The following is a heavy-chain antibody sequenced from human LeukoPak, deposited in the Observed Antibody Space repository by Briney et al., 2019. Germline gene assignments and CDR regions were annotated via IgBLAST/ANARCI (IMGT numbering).Heavy chain of an antibody. D-gene: IGHD6-6*01. CDR2: FDPEDGET. V-gene: IGHV1-24*01. Sequence: GASVKVSCKVSGYTLTELSMHWVRQAPGKGLEWMGGFDPEDGETIYAQKFQGRVTMTEDTSTDTAYMELSSLRSEDTAVYYCATEGSGRSSEGYYYYGMDVWGQGTTVTVSS. CDR1: GYTLTELS. J-gene: IGHJ6*02. CDR3: ATEGSGRSSEGYYYYGMDV.